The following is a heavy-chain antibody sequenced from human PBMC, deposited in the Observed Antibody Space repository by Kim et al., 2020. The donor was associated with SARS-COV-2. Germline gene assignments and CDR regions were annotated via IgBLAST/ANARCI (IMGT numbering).Heavy chain of an antibody. Sequence: GGSLRLSCAASGFSFSDSDMNWVRQAPGKGLEWLSVISNRGETNFYADSVEGRFTISRDNAKNSLYLQMNYLRDEDTAVYYCARSGNGYNAFGVWG. CDR1: GFSFSDSD. J-gene: IGHJ6*02. V-gene: IGHV3-11*01. CDR3: ARSGNGYNAFGV. D-gene: IGHD5-12*01. CDR2: ISNRGETN.